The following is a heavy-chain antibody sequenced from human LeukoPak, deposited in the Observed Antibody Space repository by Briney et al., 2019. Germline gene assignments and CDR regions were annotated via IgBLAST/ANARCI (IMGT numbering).Heavy chain of an antibody. CDR1: GFTFSSYW. J-gene: IGHJ4*02. V-gene: IGHV3-7*01. D-gene: IGHD3-22*01. CDR3: ARGDYYDSSGYYPPTY. Sequence: PGGSLRLSCAASGFTFSSYWMSWVRQAPGKGLEWVANIKRDGSEKYYVDSVKGRFTISRDNAKNSLYLQMNSLRAEDTAVYYCARGDYYDSSGYYPPTYWGQGTLVTVSS. CDR2: IKRDGSEK.